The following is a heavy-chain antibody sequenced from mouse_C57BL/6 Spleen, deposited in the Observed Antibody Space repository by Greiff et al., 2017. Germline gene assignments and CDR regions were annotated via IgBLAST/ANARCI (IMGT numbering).Heavy chain of an antibody. CDR2: ISSGSSTI. J-gene: IGHJ4*01. CDR3: ARGFGYDGHYYAMDY. V-gene: IGHV5-17*01. D-gene: IGHD2-2*01. Sequence: EVQGVESGGGLVKPGGSLKLSCAASGFTFSDYGMHWVRQAPEKGLEWVAYISSGSSTIYYADTVKGRFTISRDNAKNTLFLQMTSLRSEDTAMYYCARGFGYDGHYYAMDYWGQGTSVTVSS. CDR1: GFTFSDYG.